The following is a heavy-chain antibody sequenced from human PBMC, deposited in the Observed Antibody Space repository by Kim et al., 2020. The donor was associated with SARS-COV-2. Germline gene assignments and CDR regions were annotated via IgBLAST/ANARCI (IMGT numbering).Heavy chain of an antibody. Sequence: GDSDTRYSPSFQGQVTISADKSISTAYLQWSSLKASDTAMYYCARWLQFPWGQGTLVTVSS. J-gene: IGHJ5*02. CDR2: GDSDT. CDR3: ARWLQFP. V-gene: IGHV5-51*01. D-gene: IGHD5-12*01.